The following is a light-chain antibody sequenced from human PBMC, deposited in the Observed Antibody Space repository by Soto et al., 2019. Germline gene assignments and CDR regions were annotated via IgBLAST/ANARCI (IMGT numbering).Light chain of an antibody. V-gene: IGKV3-15*01. CDR1: ESISSH. CDR2: GAS. J-gene: IGKJ1*01. CDR3: QQYGSSGT. Sequence: EIVMTQSPGTLSVSPGERVTLSCRASESISSHLAWYQQKPGQAPMLLIYGASARATGIPARFSGSGSGTEFTLIISSLQSEDFAVYYCQQYGSSGTFGQGTKVDI.